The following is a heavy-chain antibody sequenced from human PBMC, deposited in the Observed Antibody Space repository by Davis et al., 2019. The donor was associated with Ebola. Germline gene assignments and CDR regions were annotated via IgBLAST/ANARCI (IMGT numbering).Heavy chain of an antibody. CDR3: FSGSIVVVPAAIYYGMDV. D-gene: IGHD2-2*01. CDR1: GFTFRNAW. Sequence: PGGSLRLSCAASGFTFRNAWMNWVRQAPGKGLEWVGRIKSKTDGGTTDYAAPVKGRFTISRDDSKNTLYLQMNSLKTEDTAVYYCFSGSIVVVPAAIYYGMDVWGQGTTVTVSS. V-gene: IGHV3-15*07. J-gene: IGHJ6*02. CDR2: IKSKTDGGTT.